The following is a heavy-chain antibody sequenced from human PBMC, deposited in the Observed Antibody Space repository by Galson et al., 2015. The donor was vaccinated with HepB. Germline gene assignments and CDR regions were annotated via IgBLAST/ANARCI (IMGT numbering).Heavy chain of an antibody. V-gene: IGHV2-70*04. CDR2: IDWDDDK. CDR1: GFSLSTSGMR. D-gene: IGHD5-24*01. J-gene: IGHJ5*02. CDR3: ARTRDGYNSKWFDP. Sequence: PALVKPTQTLTLTCTFSGFSLSTSGMRVSWIRQPPGKALEWLARIDWDDDKFYSTSLKTRLTISKDTSKNQVVLTMTNMDPVDTATYYCARTRDGYNSKWFDPWGQGTLVTVSS.